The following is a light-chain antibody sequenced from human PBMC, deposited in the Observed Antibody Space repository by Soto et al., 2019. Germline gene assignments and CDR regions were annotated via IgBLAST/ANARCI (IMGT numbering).Light chain of an antibody. V-gene: IGKV3-15*01. Sequence: EIVLTKSPATLSVSPGERATLSCRPSQSVSSNLAWYQQKPGQAPGLPIYGASTGATGIPARFSGSGSGTEFTLTISSLQSEDFAVYYCQQYNNWPVTFGQGSKV. J-gene: IGKJ1*01. CDR3: QQYNNWPVT. CDR2: GAS. CDR1: QSVSSN.